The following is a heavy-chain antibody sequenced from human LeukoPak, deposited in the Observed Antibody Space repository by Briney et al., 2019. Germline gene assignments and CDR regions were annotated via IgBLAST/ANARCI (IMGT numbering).Heavy chain of an antibody. V-gene: IGHV3-30*18. CDR3: AKERVPGSWWGAFFDY. J-gene: IGHJ4*02. D-gene: IGHD6-13*01. CDR1: GFTFSNYG. Sequence: AGGSLRLSCAASGFTFSNYGMHWVRQAPGKGLEWVAMISYDGSNKYYVDSVKGRFTISRDNSKNTLYLQMNSLRAEDTAVYYCAKERVPGSWWGAFFDYWGQGTLVTVSS. CDR2: ISYDGSNK.